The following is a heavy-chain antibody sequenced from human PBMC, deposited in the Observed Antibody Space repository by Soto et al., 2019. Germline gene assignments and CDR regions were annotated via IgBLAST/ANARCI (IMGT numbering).Heavy chain of an antibody. D-gene: IGHD1-26*01. CDR3: AKVLRPKEWELLVRAY. CDR2: ISGSGGST. V-gene: IGHV3-23*01. J-gene: IGHJ4*02. CDR1: GFTFSSYA. Sequence: EVQLLESGGGLVQPGGSLRLSCAASGFTFSSYAMSWVRQAPGKGLEWVSAISGSGGSTYYADSVKGRFTISRDNSKNTLYLHMNSLRAEDTAVYYCAKVLRPKEWELLVRAYWGQGTLVTVSS.